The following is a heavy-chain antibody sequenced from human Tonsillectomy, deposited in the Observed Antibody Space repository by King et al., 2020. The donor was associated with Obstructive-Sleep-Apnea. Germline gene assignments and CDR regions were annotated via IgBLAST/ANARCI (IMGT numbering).Heavy chain of an antibody. CDR3: AKGSSTWDNWFDP. J-gene: IGHJ5*02. D-gene: IGHD6-13*01. Sequence: VQLVESGGAVIQPGGSLRLSCAASGFTFDDYTMHWVRQVPGKGLEWVSLISWDGSNRYYADSVTGRFTISRDNSKNSLYLQMNNLRTEDTALYHCAKGSSTWDNWFDPWGQGTLVTVSS. V-gene: IGHV3-43*01. CDR1: GFTFDDYT. CDR2: ISWDGSNR.